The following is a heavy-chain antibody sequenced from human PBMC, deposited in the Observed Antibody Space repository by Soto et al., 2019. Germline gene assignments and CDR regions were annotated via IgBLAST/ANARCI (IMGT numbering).Heavy chain of an antibody. V-gene: IGHV4-30-2*01. CDR2: IYHSGST. D-gene: IGHD5-18*01. CDR1: GGSISSGGYS. J-gene: IGHJ6*02. CDR3: ARVDTAMGGPYYYGMDV. Sequence: SETLSLTCAVSGGSISSGGYSWSWIRQPPGKGLEWIGYIYHSGSTYYNPSLKSRVTISVDRSKNQFSLRLSSVTAADTAVYYCARVDTAMGGPYYYGMDVWGQGTTVTSP.